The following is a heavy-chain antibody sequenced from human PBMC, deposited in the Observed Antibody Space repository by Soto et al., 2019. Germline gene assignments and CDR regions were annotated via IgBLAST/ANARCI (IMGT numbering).Heavy chain of an antibody. CDR3: ARDQGEYYYDSSGPGAFDI. CDR1: GYTFTGYY. V-gene: IGHV1-2*02. CDR2: INPNSGGT. D-gene: IGHD3-22*01. J-gene: IGHJ3*02. Sequence: ASVKVSCKASGYTFTGYYMHWVRQAPGQGLEWMGWINPNSGGTNYAQKFQGRVTMTRETSISTAYMELSRLRSDDTAVYYCARDQGEYYYDSSGPGAFDIWGQGTLVTVSS.